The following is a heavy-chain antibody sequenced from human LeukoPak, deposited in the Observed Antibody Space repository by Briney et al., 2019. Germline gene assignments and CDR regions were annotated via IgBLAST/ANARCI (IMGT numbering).Heavy chain of an antibody. D-gene: IGHD3-3*01. Sequence: GGSLRLSCAASGFTFSSYWMTWVRQAPGKGLEWVANIKQDGSEKYYVDSVKGRFTISRDNAKNSLYLQMNRLRAEDTAVYYCARDAPITIFGVVTRTNAFDIWGQGTMVTVSS. CDR1: GFTFSSYW. V-gene: IGHV3-7*01. J-gene: IGHJ3*02. CDR3: ARDAPITIFGVVTRTNAFDI. CDR2: IKQDGSEK.